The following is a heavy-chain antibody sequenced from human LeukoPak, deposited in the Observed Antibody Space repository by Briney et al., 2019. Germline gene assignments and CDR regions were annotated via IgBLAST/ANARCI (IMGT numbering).Heavy chain of an antibody. J-gene: IGHJ4*02. CDR3: ARVPTQQLVLGCFDY. D-gene: IGHD6-13*01. CDR1: GFTFSSYG. CDR2: IWYDGSNK. V-gene: IGHV3-33*01. Sequence: PGRSLRLSCAASGFTFSSYGMHWVRQAPGKGLEWVAVIWYDGSNKYYADSVKGRFTISRDNSKNTLYLQMNSLRAEDTAVYYCARVPTQQLVLGCFDYWGQGTLVTVSS.